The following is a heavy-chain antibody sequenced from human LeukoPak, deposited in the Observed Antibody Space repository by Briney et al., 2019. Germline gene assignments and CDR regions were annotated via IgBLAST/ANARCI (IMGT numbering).Heavy chain of an antibody. J-gene: IGHJ5*02. Sequence: ASVKVSCKASGYTFTSYGISWVRQAPGQGLEWMGWISAYNGNTNYAQKLQGRVTMTTDTSTSTAYMELRSLRSDDTAVYYCARDGAAVACTSTYWFDPWGQGTLVTVSS. CDR2: ISAYNGNT. V-gene: IGHV1-18*01. CDR1: GYTFTSYG. D-gene: IGHD6-19*01. CDR3: ARDGAAVACTSTYWFDP.